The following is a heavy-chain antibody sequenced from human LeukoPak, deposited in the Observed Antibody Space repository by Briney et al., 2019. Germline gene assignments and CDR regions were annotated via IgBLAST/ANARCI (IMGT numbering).Heavy chain of an antibody. D-gene: IGHD2-2*01. J-gene: IGHJ6*02. CDR3: ARDPSSTHYYYYGMDV. Sequence: PGGSLRLSCAASGLTFSDYYMSWIRQAPGKGLEWVSYISSGGSTIYYADSVKGRFTISRDNAKNSLYLQMNSLRAEDTAVYYCARDPSSTHYYYYGMDVWGQGTTVTVSS. CDR2: ISSGGSTI. CDR1: GLTFSDYY. V-gene: IGHV3-11*01.